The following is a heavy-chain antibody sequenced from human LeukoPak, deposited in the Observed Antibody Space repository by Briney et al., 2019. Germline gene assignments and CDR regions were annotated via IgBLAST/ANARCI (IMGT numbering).Heavy chain of an antibody. J-gene: IGHJ4*02. V-gene: IGHV3-48*03. CDR3: ARSWGVYESFPY. D-gene: IGHD2-8*01. CDR1: GFTFSDYE. Sequence: GGPLRLSCATSGFTFSDYEMNWVRQAPGKGLEWVASISRTESAIDYADSVKGRFSVSRDNANSSLHLQMSGLSAEDTAIYFCARSWGVYESFPYWAQGTLVSVSS. CDR2: ISRTESAI.